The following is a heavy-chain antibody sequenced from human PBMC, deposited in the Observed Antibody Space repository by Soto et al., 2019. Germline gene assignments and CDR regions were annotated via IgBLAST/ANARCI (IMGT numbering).Heavy chain of an antibody. Sequence: ASVKVSCKASGVTFSSYAISWVRQAPGQGLEWMGGIIPIFGTANYAQKFQGRVTITADESTSTAYMELSSLRSEDTAVYYCARVKGTHWYFDYWGQGTLVTVSS. J-gene: IGHJ4*02. V-gene: IGHV1-69*13. CDR3: ARVKGTHWYFDY. CDR1: GVTFSSYA. D-gene: IGHD1-1*01. CDR2: IIPIFGTA.